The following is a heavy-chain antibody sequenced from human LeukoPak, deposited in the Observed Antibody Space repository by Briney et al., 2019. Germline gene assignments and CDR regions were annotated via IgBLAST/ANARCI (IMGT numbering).Heavy chain of an antibody. D-gene: IGHD3-10*01. V-gene: IGHV3-23*01. J-gene: IGHJ4*02. CDR1: GFPLSSYA. CDR3: ARDSSMLRGPLVIYYFDF. CDR2: TSSSDAGT. Sequence: PGGSLRLSCAVSGFPLSSYAMSWVRQAPGKGLEWVSATSSSDAGTYYADSVKGRFTISRDNSKNTLYLQMNSLRVEDTAVYYCARDSSMLRGPLVIYYFDFWGQGTLVTVSS.